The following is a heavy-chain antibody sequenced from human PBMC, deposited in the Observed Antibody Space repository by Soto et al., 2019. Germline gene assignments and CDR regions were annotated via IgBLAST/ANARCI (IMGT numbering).Heavy chain of an antibody. CDR2: VYYSGNT. CDR1: GVSISNYY. Sequence: PSETLSLTCTVSGVSISNYYWSWIRQPPGKALEWIGYVYYSGNTNYNPSLKTRVTISVDTSKYQFSLKLTSVTAADTAVYYCTLASFRGLNSGSYLGYWSQGTLVTVSS. V-gene: IGHV4-59*01. J-gene: IGHJ4*02. D-gene: IGHD5-12*01. CDR3: TLASFRGLNSGSYLGY.